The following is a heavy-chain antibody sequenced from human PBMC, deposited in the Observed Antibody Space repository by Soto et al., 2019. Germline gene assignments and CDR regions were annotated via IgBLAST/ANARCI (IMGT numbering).Heavy chain of an antibody. J-gene: IGHJ3*02. CDR1: GFTFSSYS. CDR3: ARDRRGYSYGDAFDI. D-gene: IGHD5-18*01. Sequence: GGSLRLSCAASGFTFSSYSMNWVRQAPGKGLEWVSSISSSSSYIYYADSVKGRFTISRDNAKNSLYLQMNSLRAEDTAVYYCARDRRGYSYGDAFDIWGQGTRVTVSS. V-gene: IGHV3-21*01. CDR2: ISSSSSYI.